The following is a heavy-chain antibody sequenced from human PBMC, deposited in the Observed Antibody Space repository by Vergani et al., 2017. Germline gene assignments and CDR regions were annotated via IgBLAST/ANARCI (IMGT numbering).Heavy chain of an antibody. CDR2: INHSGST. J-gene: IGHJ4*02. CDR3: ATTDRDGYNYGFRY. D-gene: IGHD5-24*01. CDR1: GGSFSGYY. V-gene: IGHV4-34*01. Sequence: QVQLQQWGAGLLKPSETLSLTCAVYGGSFSGYYWSWIRQPPGKGLEWIGEINHSGSTNYNPSLKSRVTISVDTSKNKFSLKLSSVTAADTAVYYCATTDRDGYNYGFRYWGQGTLVTVSS.